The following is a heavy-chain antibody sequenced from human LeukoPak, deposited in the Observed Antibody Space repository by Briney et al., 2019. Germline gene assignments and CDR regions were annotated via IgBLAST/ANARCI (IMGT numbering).Heavy chain of an antibody. CDR3: ARLPGLRFLEWANDAFDI. D-gene: IGHD3-3*01. CDR2: IYTSGST. CDR1: GGSISSGSYY. Sequence: PSETLSLTCTVSGGSISSGSYYWSWIRQPAGKGLEWIGRIYTSGSTNYNPSLKSRVTISVDTSKNQYSLKLSSVTAADTAVYYCARLPGLRFLEWANDAFDIWGQGTMVTVSS. J-gene: IGHJ3*02. V-gene: IGHV4-61*02.